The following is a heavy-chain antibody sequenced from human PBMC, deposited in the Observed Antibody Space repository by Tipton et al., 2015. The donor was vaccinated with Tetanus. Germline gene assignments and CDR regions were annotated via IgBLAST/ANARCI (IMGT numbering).Heavy chain of an antibody. D-gene: IGHD3-10*01. CDR2: TWAQGIKQ. CDR1: GFTFSNYG. Sequence: SLRLSCATSGFTFSNYGIHWVRQAPGKGLEWVAVTWAQGIKQYFADSVKGRFTISRDNSKNSLHLQMNSLRDDDTALYYCATERGVTEFDYWGRGTLVTVSS. J-gene: IGHJ4*02. V-gene: IGHV3-33*01. CDR3: ATERGVTEFDY.